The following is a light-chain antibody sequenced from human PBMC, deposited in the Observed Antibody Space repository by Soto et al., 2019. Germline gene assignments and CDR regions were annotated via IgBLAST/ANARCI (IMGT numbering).Light chain of an antibody. V-gene: IGKV3-11*01. J-gene: IGKJ1*01. CDR3: QQRSNWPRT. Sequence: EIVLTQSPATLSLSPGERATRSCRASQSVSSYLAWYQQKPGQAPRLLIYDASNRATGIPARFSGSGSGTNFTLTISSLEPEDFAVYYCQQRSNWPRTFGQGTKVHIK. CDR1: QSVSSY. CDR2: DAS.